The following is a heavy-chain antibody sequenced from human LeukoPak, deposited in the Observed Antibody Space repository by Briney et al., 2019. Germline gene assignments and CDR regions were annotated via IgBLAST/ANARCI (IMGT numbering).Heavy chain of an antibody. J-gene: IGHJ4*02. CDR2: INHSGST. V-gene: IGHV4-34*01. CDR1: GGSFTGYY. D-gene: IGHD2-2*01. Sequence: SETLSLTCAVYGGSFTGYYWSGIRQSPGKGLEWIGEINHSGSTNYKSSLKSRVTISVDTSKNQFSLRVSSVTAADMALYYCAGRHTYCCSSESPVGSIFYDLDYWGQGTLVTVSS. CDR3: AGRHTYCCSSESPVGSIFYDLDY.